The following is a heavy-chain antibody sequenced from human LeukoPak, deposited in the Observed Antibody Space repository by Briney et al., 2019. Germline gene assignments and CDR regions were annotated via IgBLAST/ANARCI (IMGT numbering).Heavy chain of an antibody. Sequence: GGSLRLSCAASGFTFGSFGMHWVRQAPGKGLEWVTLTSHDGSNKYYADSVKGRFTISRDNSKNTLYLQMSSLRAEDTAVYYCTKDLLPRSASYPGDYWGQGTLVTVSA. CDR2: TSHDGSNK. J-gene: IGHJ4*02. D-gene: IGHD1-26*01. CDR3: TKDLLPRSASYPGDY. V-gene: IGHV3-30*18. CDR1: GFTFGSFG.